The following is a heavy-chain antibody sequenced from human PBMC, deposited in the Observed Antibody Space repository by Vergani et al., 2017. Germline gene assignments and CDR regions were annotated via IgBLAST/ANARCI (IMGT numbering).Heavy chain of an antibody. Sequence: QVQLVQSGAEVKKPGASVKVSCKASGYTFTSYDINWVRQATGQGLEWMGWMNPNSGNTGYAQKFQGRVTMTRNTSISTAYMKLSSLRSEDTAVYYCARVVFDAAAGTAYFDYWGQGTLVTVSS. V-gene: IGHV1-8*01. J-gene: IGHJ4*02. CDR1: GYTFTSYD. CDR2: MNPNSGNT. CDR3: ARVVFDAAAGTAYFDY. D-gene: IGHD6-13*01.